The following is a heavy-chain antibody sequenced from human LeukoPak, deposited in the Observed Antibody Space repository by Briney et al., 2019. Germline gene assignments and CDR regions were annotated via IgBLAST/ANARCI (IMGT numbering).Heavy chain of an antibody. Sequence: PGGSLRLPCAASGFTFSSYWMHWVRQAPGKGLVWVSHINTDGSSTSYADSVKGRFTISRDNAKNTLYLQMNSLRAEDTAVYYCAREVYGTGAFDIWGQGTMVTVSS. V-gene: IGHV3-74*01. D-gene: IGHD1-14*01. CDR3: AREVYGTGAFDI. CDR2: INTDGSST. CDR1: GFTFSSYW. J-gene: IGHJ3*02.